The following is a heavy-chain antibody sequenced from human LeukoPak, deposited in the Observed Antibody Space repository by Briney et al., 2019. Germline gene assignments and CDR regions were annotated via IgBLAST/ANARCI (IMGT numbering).Heavy chain of an antibody. CDR2: IGIDSGNT. D-gene: IGHD5-12*01. V-gene: IGHV3-48*04. Sequence: PGGSLRLSCAASGFTFSDYSMNWVRQAPGKGLEWISYIGIDSGNTNYADSVKARFTISRDNAKNSVFLQMNSLRAEDTAVYYCVRDGGVSGYDLLDYWGQGTLVTVSS. CDR1: GFTFSDYS. J-gene: IGHJ4*02. CDR3: VRDGGVSGYDLLDY.